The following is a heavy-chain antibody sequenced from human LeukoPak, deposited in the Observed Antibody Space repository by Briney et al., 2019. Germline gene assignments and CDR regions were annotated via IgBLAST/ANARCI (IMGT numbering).Heavy chain of an antibody. Sequence: SETLSLTCTASGGSNSSSSYYWGWIRQPPGKGLEWIGSIYYSGSTYYNPSLKSRVTISVDTSKNQFSLKLSSVTAADTAVYYCARHPGYSYGFFDYWGQGTLVTVSS. J-gene: IGHJ4*02. V-gene: IGHV4-39*01. CDR2: IYYSGST. CDR1: GGSNSSSSYY. CDR3: ARHPGYSYGFFDY. D-gene: IGHD5-18*01.